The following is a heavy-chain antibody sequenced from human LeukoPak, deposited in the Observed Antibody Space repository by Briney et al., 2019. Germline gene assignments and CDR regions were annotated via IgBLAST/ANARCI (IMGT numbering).Heavy chain of an antibody. D-gene: IGHD4-17*01. Sequence: GGSLRLSCAASGFTVSSNYMSWVRQAPGKGLEWVSVIYSGGSIYYADSVKGRFTISRDNSMNTLYLQMNSLRAEDTAVYYCAKILATVTSFYYGMDVWGQGTTVTVSS. CDR3: AKILATVTSFYYGMDV. CDR1: GFTVSSNY. J-gene: IGHJ6*02. CDR2: IYSGGSI. V-gene: IGHV3-53*01.